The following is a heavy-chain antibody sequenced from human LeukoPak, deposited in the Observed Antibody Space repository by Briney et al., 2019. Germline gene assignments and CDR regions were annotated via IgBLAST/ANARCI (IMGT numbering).Heavy chain of an antibody. CDR1: DNIFTNSG. D-gene: IGHD3-16*01. Sequence: ASVKVSCKTTDNIFTNSGISWVRQAPGQGLEWMGWISAFNGDRDYAHKFHDRVSMTTDRSWSTAYMELRSLRSDDTAVYYCATVKPAYPDYNDYYMDVWGKGTAVTVSS. CDR3: ATVKPAYPDYNDYYMDV. CDR2: ISAFNGDR. J-gene: IGHJ6*03. V-gene: IGHV1-18*01.